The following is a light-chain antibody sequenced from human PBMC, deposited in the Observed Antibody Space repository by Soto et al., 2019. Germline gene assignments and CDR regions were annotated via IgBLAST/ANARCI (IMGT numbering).Light chain of an antibody. J-gene: IGKJ1*01. V-gene: IGKV3-20*01. CDR3: QQYGTSPRT. CDR1: QSISSNY. CDR2: GAS. Sequence: DIVMTRSPGTLSLSPGERATLSCRASQSISSNYLAWYQQKPGQSPRLLIYGASSRATGIPDRFSGRGSGTDFTLTISRLEPEDFAVYFCQQYGTSPRTFGQGTKVDIK.